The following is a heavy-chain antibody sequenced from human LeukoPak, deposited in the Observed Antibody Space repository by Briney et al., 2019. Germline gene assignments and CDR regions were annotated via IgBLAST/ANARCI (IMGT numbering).Heavy chain of an antibody. CDR1: GGSISSSSYY. J-gene: IGHJ5*02. CDR3: ARITIEWFDP. CDR2: MYYSGST. D-gene: IGHD3-10*01. V-gene: IGHV4-39*01. Sequence: SETLSLTCIVSGGSISSSSYYWGWIRQPPGTGLEWIGSMYYSGSTYCNPSLKSRVTLSVDTSKNQFSLKLSSVTAADTAVYYCARITIEWFDPWGQGTLVTVSS.